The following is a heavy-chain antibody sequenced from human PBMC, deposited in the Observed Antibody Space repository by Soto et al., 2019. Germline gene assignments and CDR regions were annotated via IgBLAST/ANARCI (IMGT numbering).Heavy chain of an antibody. CDR1: GYSFTNHW. V-gene: IGHV5-51*01. Sequence: PGEALKISCKGSGYSFTNHWIGWVRQMPGKGLEWMGIIYPGDSDTKYSPSFQGQVTFSADKSISTAYLQWSSLKASDSAMYYCARRCGSGTNNYHPFHMAVWGQRTTVTVSS. D-gene: IGHD2-8*01. J-gene: IGHJ6*02. CDR3: ARRCGSGTNNYHPFHMAV. CDR2: IYPGDSDT.